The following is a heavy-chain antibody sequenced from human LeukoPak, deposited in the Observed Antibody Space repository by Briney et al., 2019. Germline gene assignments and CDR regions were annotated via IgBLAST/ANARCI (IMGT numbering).Heavy chain of an antibody. CDR3: AGVMAGTISLGAFDI. J-gene: IGHJ3*02. V-gene: IGHV3-7*01. CDR1: GFTFSSYW. Sequence: GGSLRLSCAASGFTFSSYWMSWVRQAPGKGLEWVANIKQDGSEKYYVDSVKGRFTISRDNAKNSLYLQMNSLRAEDTAVYYCAGVMAGTISLGAFDIWGQGTMVTVSS. D-gene: IGHD6-19*01. CDR2: IKQDGSEK.